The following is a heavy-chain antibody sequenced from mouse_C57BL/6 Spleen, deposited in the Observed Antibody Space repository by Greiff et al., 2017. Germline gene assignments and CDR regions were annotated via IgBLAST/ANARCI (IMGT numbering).Heavy chain of an antibody. CDR2: ISDGGSYT. Sequence: DVMLVESGGGLVKPGGSLKLSCAASGFTFSSYAMSWVRQTPEKRLEWVATISDGGSYTYYPDNVKGRFTISRDNAKNNLYLQMSHLKSEDTAMYYCARENYGSSSYWYFDVWGTGTTVTVSS. V-gene: IGHV5-4*01. CDR3: ARENYGSSSYWYFDV. CDR1: GFTFSSYA. D-gene: IGHD1-1*01. J-gene: IGHJ1*03.